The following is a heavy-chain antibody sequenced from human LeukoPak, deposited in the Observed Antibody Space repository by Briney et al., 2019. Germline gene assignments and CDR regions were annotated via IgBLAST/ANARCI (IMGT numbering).Heavy chain of an antibody. CDR3: ARDSPNYSKGAIDI. J-gene: IGHJ3*02. V-gene: IGHV3-74*01. Sequence: GGSLRLSCAASGFTFSSHGMHWVRQAPGKGLVWVAHVNTDGTGSSYVDSVKGRFTISRDNAKNTLYLQMNSLRAEDTAVYYCARDSPNYSKGAIDIWGQGTMVTVSS. CDR1: GFTFSSHG. D-gene: IGHD1-7*01. CDR2: VNTDGTGS.